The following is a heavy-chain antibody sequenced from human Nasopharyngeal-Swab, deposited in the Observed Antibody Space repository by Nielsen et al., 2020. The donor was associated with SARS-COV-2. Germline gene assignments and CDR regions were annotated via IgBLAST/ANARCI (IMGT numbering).Heavy chain of an antibody. V-gene: IGHV3-23*01. D-gene: IGHD6-13*01. J-gene: IGHJ3*02. CDR2: ISGSGGST. Sequence: GESLQISCAASGFTVSSYAMSRDRQAPGKGLEWVSAISGSGGSTYYADSVKGRFTISRDNSKNTLYLQMNSLRAEDTAVYYCAKDLSGIAAADDAFDIWGQGTMVTVSS. CDR3: AKDLSGIAAADDAFDI. CDR1: GFTVSSYA.